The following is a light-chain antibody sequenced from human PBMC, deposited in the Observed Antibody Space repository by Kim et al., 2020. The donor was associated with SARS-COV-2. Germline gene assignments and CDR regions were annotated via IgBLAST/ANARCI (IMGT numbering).Light chain of an antibody. CDR1: QSIDPW. J-gene: IGKJ1*01. V-gene: IGKV1-5*03. Sequence: AAVGDSVTITCRASQSIDPWLAWLQQRPGKAHKLMIYQACTLESGVPSRFSGSGSGTEFTLTISSLQPDDFATYFCQQYNTYSGTFGQGTKLEI. CDR3: QQYNTYSGT. CDR2: QAC.